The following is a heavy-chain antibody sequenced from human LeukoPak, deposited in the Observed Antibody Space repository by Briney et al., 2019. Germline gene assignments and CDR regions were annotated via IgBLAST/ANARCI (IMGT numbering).Heavy chain of an antibody. J-gene: IGHJ6*03. CDR2: ISSSSSYI. D-gene: IGHD6-19*01. V-gene: IGHV3-21*01. Sequence: GGSLRLSCAASGFTFSSYSMNWVRQAPGKGLEWFSPISSSSSYIYYADSVKGRFTISRDNAKNSLYLQMNSLRAEDTAVYYCARVGSGWYGGGYYYYMDVWGKGTTVTISS. CDR1: GFTFSSYS. CDR3: ARVGSGWYGGGYYYYMDV.